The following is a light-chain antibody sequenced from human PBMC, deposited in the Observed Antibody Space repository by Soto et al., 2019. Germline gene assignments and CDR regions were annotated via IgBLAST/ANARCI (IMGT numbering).Light chain of an antibody. CDR1: QGISSY. CDR2: AAS. Sequence: IQLTQSPSSLSASVGDRVTITCRASQGISSYLAWYQQQPGKAPKLLIYAASTLPNGVPSRFSGSGSGTDFTLTISSLQPEDFATYYCQQLNSYPPTFGGGTKVEIK. CDR3: QQLNSYPPT. J-gene: IGKJ4*01. V-gene: IGKV1-9*01.